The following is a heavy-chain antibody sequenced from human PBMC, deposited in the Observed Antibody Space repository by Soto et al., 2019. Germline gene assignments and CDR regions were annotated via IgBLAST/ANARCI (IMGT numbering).Heavy chain of an antibody. J-gene: IGHJ4*02. V-gene: IGHV4-39*01. CDR1: GVSISNSSYY. CDR3: ARHGSN. Sequence: QLQLQESGPGLVKPSETLSLTCTVSGVSISNSSYYWGWIRRPPGKGLEWIGTIYYSGITYYNPSLKSRVTISVDTSKNQSSLKLTPVTAADTAVYYCARHGSNWGPGTLVTVSS. CDR2: IYYSGIT.